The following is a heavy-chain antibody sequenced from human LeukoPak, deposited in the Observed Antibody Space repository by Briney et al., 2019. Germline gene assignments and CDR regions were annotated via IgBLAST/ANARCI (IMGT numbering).Heavy chain of an antibody. CDR3: ARGYCSSTSCYLGSTY. J-gene: IGHJ4*02. V-gene: IGHV1-3*01. D-gene: IGHD2-2*01. CDR2: TNAGNGNT. Sequence: ASVKVSSKASGYTFTIYAMHWVRQAPGQRLGWMGWTNAGNGNTKYSQKFQGRVTITRDTSASTAYMELSSLRSEDTAVYYCARGYCSSTSCYLGSTYWGQGTLVTVSS. CDR1: GYTFTIYA.